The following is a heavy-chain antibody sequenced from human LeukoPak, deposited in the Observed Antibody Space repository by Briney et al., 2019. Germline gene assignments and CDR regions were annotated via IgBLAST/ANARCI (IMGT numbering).Heavy chain of an antibody. D-gene: IGHD6-13*01. CDR1: GGSFSGYY. CDR3: ARLRAWGIAALGFDY. J-gene: IGHJ4*02. CDR2: INHSGST. Sequence: PSETLSLTCAVYGGSFSGYYWSWIRQPPGKGLEWIGEINHSGSTNYNPSLKSRVTISVDTSKNQFSLKLSSVTAADTAVYYCARLRAWGIAALGFDYWGQGTLVTVSS. V-gene: IGHV4-34*01.